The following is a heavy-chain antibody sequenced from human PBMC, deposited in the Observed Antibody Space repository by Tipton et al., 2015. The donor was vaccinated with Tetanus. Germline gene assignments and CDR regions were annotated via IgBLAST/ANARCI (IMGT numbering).Heavy chain of an antibody. CDR1: SGSINTNGYF. CDR2: INNSGNT. CDR3: AGDRTSMVRGVRYYYYMDV. Sequence: TLSLTCTVSSGSINTNGYFWSWIRQHPGKGLEWIGYINNSGNTYYNPSLKSRVIISADMSKNQFSLRLSSVTAAGTAVYYCAGDRTSMVRGVRYYYYMDVWGKGTTVTVSS. J-gene: IGHJ6*03. V-gene: IGHV4-31*03. D-gene: IGHD3-10*01.